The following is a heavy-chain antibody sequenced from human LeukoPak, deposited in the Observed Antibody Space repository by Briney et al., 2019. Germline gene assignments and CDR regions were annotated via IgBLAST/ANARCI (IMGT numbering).Heavy chain of an antibody. V-gene: IGHV6-1*01. D-gene: IGHD1-7*01. CDR3: ARCITGTTWWFDP. CDR2: TYYRSKWYN. J-gene: IGHJ5*02. CDR1: GDSVSSNSAA. Sequence: SQTLSPTCAISGDSVSSNSAARNWIRQSPSRGLEWLGRTYYRSKWYNDYAVSVKSRITINPDTSKNQFSLQLNSVTPEDTAVYYCARCITGTTWWFDPWGQGTLVTVSS.